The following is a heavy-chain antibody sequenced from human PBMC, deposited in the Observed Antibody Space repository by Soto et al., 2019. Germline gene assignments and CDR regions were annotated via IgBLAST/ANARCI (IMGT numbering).Heavy chain of an antibody. CDR2: IIPICGTA. CDR3: AREGAREDIAARRGVFDY. Sequence: QVQLLQSGAELKKPLSSLKVSCKASEVTISSYAISWVREAPGQGLEWLGGIIPICGTANYAQKCQGRVTITAYEATSTAYMGRSSLRSEDTAVYYCAREGAREDIAARRGVFDYWGQGTLVTVSS. CDR1: EVTISSYA. J-gene: IGHJ4*02. D-gene: IGHD6-6*01. V-gene: IGHV1-69*01.